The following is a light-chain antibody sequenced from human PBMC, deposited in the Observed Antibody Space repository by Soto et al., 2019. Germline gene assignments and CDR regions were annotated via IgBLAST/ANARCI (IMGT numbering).Light chain of an antibody. CDR3: QQRSNWPVT. CDR1: QIVNTY. J-gene: IGKJ5*01. CDR2: DAS. V-gene: IGKV3-11*01. Sequence: EIVLTQSPATLSLSPGERATLSCRASQIVNTYLAWYQQKPGQAPRLLIYDASNRATGIPARFSGSGSGTDFTLTISSLEPEDFAVYYCQQRSNWPVTFGRGTRLEIK.